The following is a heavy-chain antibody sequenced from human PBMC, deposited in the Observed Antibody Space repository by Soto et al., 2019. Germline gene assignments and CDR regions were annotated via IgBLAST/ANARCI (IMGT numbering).Heavy chain of an antibody. Sequence: PSETLSLTCTVSGGSISSGGYYWSWIRQHPGKGLERIGYIYYSGSTYYSPSLKSRVTMSIDTSKNEFSLRLNSVTAADTAVYYCARTRPGWERGTYSSDYWGQGILVTVSS. J-gene: IGHJ4*02. CDR3: ARTRPGWERGTYSSDY. D-gene: IGHD1-26*01. V-gene: IGHV4-31*03. CDR2: IYYSGST. CDR1: GGSISSGGYY.